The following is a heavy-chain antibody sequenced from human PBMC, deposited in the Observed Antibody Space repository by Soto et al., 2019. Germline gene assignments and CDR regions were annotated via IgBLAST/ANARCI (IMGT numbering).Heavy chain of an antibody. D-gene: IGHD2-15*01. CDR3: ARGLATDAFDI. J-gene: IGHJ3*02. CDR1: GGSISSGGYS. CDR2: IDHSGST. Sequence: SETLSLTCAVSGGSISSGGYSWSWIRQPPGKGLEWIGYIDHSGSTYYNPSLKSRVTISVDSSKNQFSLRLSSVTAADTAVYYCARGLATDAFDIWGQGTMVTVSS. V-gene: IGHV4-30-2*01.